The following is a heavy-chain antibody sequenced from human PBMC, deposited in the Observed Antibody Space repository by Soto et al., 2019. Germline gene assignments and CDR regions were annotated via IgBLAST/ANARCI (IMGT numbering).Heavy chain of an antibody. J-gene: IGHJ4*02. Sequence: SETLSLTCTVSGGSISSSSYYWGWIRQPPGKGLEWIGNFYYSGSTYYNPSLKSRVTISVDTSKNQFSLKLTSVTAADTAVYYCARQTYCYASSGYYYLEYWGQGTLLTVSS. CDR3: ARQTYCYASSGYYYLEY. V-gene: IGHV4-39*01. D-gene: IGHD3-22*01. CDR1: GGSISSSSYY. CDR2: FYYSGST.